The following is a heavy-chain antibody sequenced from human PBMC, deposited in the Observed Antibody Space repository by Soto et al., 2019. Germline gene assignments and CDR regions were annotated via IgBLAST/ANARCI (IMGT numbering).Heavy chain of an antibody. CDR2: ISYDGSNK. D-gene: IGHD6-13*01. Sequence: QVQLVESGGGVVQPGRSLRLSCAASGFTFSSYGMHWVRQAPGKGLEGVAVISYDGSNKYYADSVKGRFTISRDNSKNTLSLQMNSLRAGDTAVYYCAKDMYSSSSLCDYWGQGTLVTVSS. CDR1: GFTFSSYG. CDR3: AKDMYSSSSLCDY. V-gene: IGHV3-30*18. J-gene: IGHJ4*02.